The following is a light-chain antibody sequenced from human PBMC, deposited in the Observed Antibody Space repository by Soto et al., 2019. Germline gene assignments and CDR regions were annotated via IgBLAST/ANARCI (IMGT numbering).Light chain of an antibody. CDR1: QSVSNNY. CDR2: GSS. Sequence: EVVLTQSPGTLSLSPGERATLSCRASQSVSNNYFAWYQQKPGQAPRLLIFGSSDRAAGIPDRFSGSGSGTDFTLTISRLEPEDFAVYYCQWYGSSYPYTFGQGTKLEIK. J-gene: IGKJ2*01. V-gene: IGKV3-20*01. CDR3: QWYGSSYPYT.